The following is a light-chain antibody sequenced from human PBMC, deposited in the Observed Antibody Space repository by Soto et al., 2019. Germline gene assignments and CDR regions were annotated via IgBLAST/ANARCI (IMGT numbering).Light chain of an antibody. Sequence: DIQMTQSPSSLSASVGDRVTITCRASQSIVNYLNWYQQRPGKAPNLLIYAASSLQSGVPSRFSGSESGTDFTLTISSLQPEDFATYYCQQSYRTPHTFGQGTKLETK. CDR3: QQSYRTPHT. J-gene: IGKJ2*01. CDR2: AAS. V-gene: IGKV1-39*01. CDR1: QSIVNY.